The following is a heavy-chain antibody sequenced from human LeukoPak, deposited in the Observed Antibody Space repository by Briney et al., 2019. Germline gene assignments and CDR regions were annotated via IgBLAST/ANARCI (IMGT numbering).Heavy chain of an antibody. J-gene: IGHJ3*02. CDR2: ISAYNGNT. V-gene: IGHV1-18*01. CDR3: ARDGFFGSGIVGAFDI. CDR1: GGTFSNYG. D-gene: IGHD3-10*01. Sequence: VASVKVSCKASGGTFSNYGISWVRQAPGQGLEWMGWISAYNGNTNYAQKFQGRVTMITDTSTSTAYMELRSLRSDDTAVYYCARDGFFGSGIVGAFDIWGQGTMVTVSS.